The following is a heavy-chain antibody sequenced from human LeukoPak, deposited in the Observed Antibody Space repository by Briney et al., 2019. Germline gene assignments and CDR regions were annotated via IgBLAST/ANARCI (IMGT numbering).Heavy chain of an antibody. Sequence: SSETLSLTCAAYGGSFSGYYWSWIRQPPGKGLEWIGEINHSGSTNYNPSLKSRVTISVDTSKNQFSLKLSSVTAADTAVYYCARGPYYDFWSGYPSHYFDYWGQGTLVTVSS. CDR2: INHSGST. CDR1: GGSFSGYY. CDR3: ARGPYYDFWSGYPSHYFDY. J-gene: IGHJ4*02. V-gene: IGHV4-34*01. D-gene: IGHD3-3*01.